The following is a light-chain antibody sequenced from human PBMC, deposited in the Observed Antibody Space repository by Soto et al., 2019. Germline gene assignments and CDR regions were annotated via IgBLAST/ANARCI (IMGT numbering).Light chain of an antibody. Sequence: VLTQSPGTLSLSPGERGTLSCRASQSISSNFLAWYQQKPGLAPRLLIFSASKRAPGISDRFSGSASGTDTFSGSAFGTDFTLTISRLEPEDFAVYYCHHYGSSLPDTFGQGTKVDIK. CDR3: HHYGSSLPDT. V-gene: IGKV3-20*01. J-gene: IGKJ2*01. CDR2: SAS. CDR1: QSISSNF.